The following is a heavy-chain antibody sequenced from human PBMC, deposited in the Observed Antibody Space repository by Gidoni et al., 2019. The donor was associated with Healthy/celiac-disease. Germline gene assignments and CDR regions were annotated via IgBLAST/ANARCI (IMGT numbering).Heavy chain of an antibody. CDR1: GFTLSSYA. V-gene: IGHV3-23*01. CDR2: ISGSGGST. Sequence: EVQLLESGGGLVQPGGSLRLSCAASGFTLSSYAMSWVRQAPGKGLEWVSAISGSGGSTYYADSVKGRFTISRDNSKNTLYLQMNSLRAEDTAVYYCAKAFYSGSLRPSDYWGQGTLVTVSS. CDR3: AKAFYSGSLRPSDY. D-gene: IGHD1-26*01. J-gene: IGHJ4*02.